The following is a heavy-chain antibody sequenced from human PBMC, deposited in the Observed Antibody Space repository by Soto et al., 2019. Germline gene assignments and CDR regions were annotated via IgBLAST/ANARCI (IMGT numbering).Heavy chain of an antibody. CDR1: GFTSSSYV. CDR2: ISYDGSKK. D-gene: IGHD3-22*01. CDR3: ARGVFYYYDSSGYSPDY. J-gene: IGHJ4*02. Sequence: ESGGGVVQPGRSLRLSCEGSGFTSSSYVMHWVRQAPGKGLEWVALISYDGSKKNYADSVKGRFTISRDNSKNMMYLQMNSLRPEDTAVYYCARGVFYYYDSSGYSPDYWGQGTLVTVSS. V-gene: IGHV3-30-3*01.